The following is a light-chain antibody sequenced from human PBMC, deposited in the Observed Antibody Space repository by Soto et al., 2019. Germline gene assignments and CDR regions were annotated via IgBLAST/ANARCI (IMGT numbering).Light chain of an antibody. CDR2: DAS. CDR1: QDITNF. V-gene: IGKV1-39*01. Sequence: DIQMTQSPSSLSASVGDRVTISCQSSQDITNFLIWYQQKPGKAPKLLIYDASNLESGVPSRFSGSGSGTDFTLTISSLQPEDFATYYCQQSYSTPYTFGQGTKLEIK. J-gene: IGKJ2*01. CDR3: QQSYSTPYT.